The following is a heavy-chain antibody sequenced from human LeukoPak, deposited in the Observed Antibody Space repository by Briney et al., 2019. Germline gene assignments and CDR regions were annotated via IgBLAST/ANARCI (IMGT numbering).Heavy chain of an antibody. CDR2: ISAYNGNT. J-gene: IGHJ4*02. Sequence: ASVKVSCKTSGYTFTIFDINWVRQAPGQGLEWMGWISAYNGNTNYAQKFQGRVTMTTDTSTSTAYMELRSLRSDDTAVYYCARDLGMVRGVMGQWGQGTLVTVSS. CDR3: ARDLGMVRGVMGQ. V-gene: IGHV1-18*01. D-gene: IGHD3-10*01. CDR1: GYTFTIFD.